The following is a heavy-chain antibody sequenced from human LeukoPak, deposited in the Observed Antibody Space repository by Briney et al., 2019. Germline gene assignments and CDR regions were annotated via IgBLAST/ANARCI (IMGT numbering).Heavy chain of an antibody. CDR2: VHPGDSDI. D-gene: IGHD2-21*02. V-gene: IGHV5-51*01. CDR3: ARDMNNGLLPDY. CDR1: GYTFTNYW. Sequence: PGESLKISCKGSGYTFTNYWIGWVRQMPGKGLEWRGIVHPGDSDIRYNPSFEGQVTISADKSTTTAYLQWTSLKASDSAMYFCARDMNNGLLPDYWGQGTLVTVSS. J-gene: IGHJ4*02.